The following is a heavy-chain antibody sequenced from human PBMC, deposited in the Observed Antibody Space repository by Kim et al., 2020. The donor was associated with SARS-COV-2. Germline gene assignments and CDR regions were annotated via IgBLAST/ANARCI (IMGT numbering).Heavy chain of an antibody. V-gene: IGHV6-1*01. J-gene: IGHJ4*02. Sequence: SQTLSLTCAISGDSVSSNSAAWNWIRQSPSRGLEWLGRTYYRSKWYNDYAVSVKSRITINPDTSKNQFSLQLNSVTPEDTXVYYCARDLAYDSSGYYFPFDYWGXGTLVTVSS. CDR2: TYYRSKWYN. CDR3: ARDLAYDSSGYYFPFDY. D-gene: IGHD3-22*01. CDR1: GDSVSSNSAA.